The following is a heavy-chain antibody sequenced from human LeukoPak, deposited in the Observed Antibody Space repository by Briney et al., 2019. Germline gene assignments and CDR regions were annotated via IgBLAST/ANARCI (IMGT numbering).Heavy chain of an antibody. V-gene: IGHV3-23*01. Sequence: PGGSLRLSCEASGFTFSSYAMSWVRQAPGKGLEWVSGVSGSGGGTYYTDSVKGRFTISRDNSKNTLFLQMNSLRVEDTAVYYCANLRGRGGYACSGASCYSYWGQGTLVTVSP. CDR1: GFTFSSYA. CDR3: ANLRGRGGYACSGASCYSY. D-gene: IGHD2-15*01. J-gene: IGHJ4*02. CDR2: VSGSGGGT.